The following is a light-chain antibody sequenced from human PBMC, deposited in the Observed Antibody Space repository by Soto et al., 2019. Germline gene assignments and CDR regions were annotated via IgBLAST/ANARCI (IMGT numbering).Light chain of an antibody. CDR3: QHYNSYSEA. V-gene: IGKV1-5*03. J-gene: IGKJ1*01. CDR1: QTIIRW. CDR2: KAS. Sequence: DIQMTQSHSTLSVSLGDRVTITCLSSQTIIRWLAWYQQKPGKAPKLLIYKASTLKSGVPSRFSGSGSGTEFTLTISSLQPDDFATYYCQHYNSYSEAFGQGTKVDIK.